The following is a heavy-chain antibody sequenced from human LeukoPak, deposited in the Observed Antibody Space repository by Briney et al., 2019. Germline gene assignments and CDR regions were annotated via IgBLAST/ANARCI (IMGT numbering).Heavy chain of an antibody. V-gene: IGHV3-23*01. J-gene: IGHJ4*02. CDR3: AKDLHGEVPDYFDS. D-gene: IGHD3-3*01. Sequence: GGSLRLSCAASGFMFSSYAMGLVRQAPGKGLEWVSGISGSGDTTYYADSVKGRFSISRDNYRNTVYLQVNNLRAEDTAVYYCAKDLHGEVPDYFDSWGQGTLVTVSS. CDR2: ISGSGDTT. CDR1: GFMFSSYA.